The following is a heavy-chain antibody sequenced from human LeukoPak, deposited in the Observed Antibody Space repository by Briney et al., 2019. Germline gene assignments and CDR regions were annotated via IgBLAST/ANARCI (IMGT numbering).Heavy chain of an antibody. V-gene: IGHV3-66*01. CDR3: ARVVPGISYFDY. CDR2: IDSGGIT. J-gene: IGHJ4*02. CDR1: GFPVSSNY. Sequence: PGGTLRLSCAASGFPVSSNYMSWASHAPGRGREWVSIIDSGGITYYAGAVEGRFTISRDNSKNTLYLQMNSRRAEDTAVYYCARVVPGISYFDYWGQGSLVTVSS. D-gene: IGHD1-26*01.